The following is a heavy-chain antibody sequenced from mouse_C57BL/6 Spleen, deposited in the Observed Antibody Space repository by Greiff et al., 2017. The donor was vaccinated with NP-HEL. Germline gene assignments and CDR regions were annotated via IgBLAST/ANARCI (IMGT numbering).Heavy chain of an antibody. Sequence: QVQLQQPGAELVKPGASVKLSCKASGYTFTSYWMHWVKQRPGQGLEWIGMIHPNSGSTNYNEKFKSKATLTVDKSSSTAYMQLSSLTSEDSAVYYCASLYDGYYVDAMDYWGQGTSVTVSS. J-gene: IGHJ4*01. D-gene: IGHD2-3*01. V-gene: IGHV1-64*01. CDR2: IHPNSGST. CDR3: ASLYDGYYVDAMDY. CDR1: GYTFTSYW.